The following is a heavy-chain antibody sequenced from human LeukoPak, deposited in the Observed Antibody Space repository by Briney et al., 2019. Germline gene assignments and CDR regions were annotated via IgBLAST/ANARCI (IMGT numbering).Heavy chain of an antibody. CDR3: AREVATGFSCFDY. V-gene: IGHV3-53*01. J-gene: IGHJ4*02. Sequence: GGSLRLSCAASGFTANNNYMNWVRQAPGKGLEWVSLIYSGDSTYYADSVKGRFIISRDNSKNTLYLQMNSLRAEDTAVYYCAREVATGFSCFDYWGQGTLVTVSS. D-gene: IGHD2-21*02. CDR2: IYSGDST. CDR1: GFTANNNY.